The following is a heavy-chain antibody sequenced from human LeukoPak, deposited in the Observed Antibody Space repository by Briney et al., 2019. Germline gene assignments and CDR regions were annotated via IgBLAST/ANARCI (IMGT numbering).Heavy chain of an antibody. J-gene: IGHJ6*03. CDR3: ARSAYDSSGYYYYYYYYYMDV. Sequence: GGSLRLSCAASGFTFSSYSMNWVRQAPGKGLEWVSYISSSSSTIYYADSVKGRFTISRDNAKNSLYLQMNSLRAEDTAVYYCARSAYDSSGYYYYYYYYYMDVWGKGTTVTVSS. V-gene: IGHV3-48*04. D-gene: IGHD3-22*01. CDR2: ISSSSSTI. CDR1: GFTFSSYS.